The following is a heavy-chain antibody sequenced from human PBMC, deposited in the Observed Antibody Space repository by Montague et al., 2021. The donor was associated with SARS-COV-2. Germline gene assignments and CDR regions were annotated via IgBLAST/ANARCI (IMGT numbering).Heavy chain of an antibody. J-gene: IGHJ2*01. Sequence: SETLSLTCTVSGGSISSGDYFWGWIRQPPGKGPEWIGSIYYSGTTFYNPSLRSRVTMSVDTSKNQFSLRLSSVTAADTAVFYCAREDAGDWYLDLWGRGTLVTVSS. CDR2: IYYSGTT. D-gene: IGHD1-1*01. V-gene: IGHV4-39*02. CDR3: AREDAGDWYLDL. CDR1: GGSISSGDYF.